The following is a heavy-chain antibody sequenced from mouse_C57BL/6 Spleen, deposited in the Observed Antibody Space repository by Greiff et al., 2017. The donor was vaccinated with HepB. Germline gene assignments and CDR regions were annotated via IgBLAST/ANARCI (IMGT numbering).Heavy chain of an antibody. CDR3: ARITTVVAKDYFDY. Sequence: EVQLQQSGPGLVKPSQSLSLTCSVTGYSITSGYYWNWIRQFPGNKLEWMGYISYDGSNNYNPSLKNRISITRDTSKNQFFLKLNSVTTEDTATYYCARITTVVAKDYFDYWGQGTTLTVSS. CDR1: GYSITSGYY. CDR2: ISYDGSN. D-gene: IGHD1-1*01. V-gene: IGHV3-6*01. J-gene: IGHJ2*01.